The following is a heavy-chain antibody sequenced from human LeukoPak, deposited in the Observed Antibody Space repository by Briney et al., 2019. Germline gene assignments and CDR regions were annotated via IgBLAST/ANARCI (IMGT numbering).Heavy chain of an antibody. Sequence: GASVKVSCKASGYTFTGYYMHWVRQAPGQGLEWMGWINPNSGGTNYAQKFQGRVTMTRDTSISTAYMELSRLRSDDTAVYYCARTPRDYSYGYFFDYYYMDVWGKGTTVTISS. CDR1: GYTFTGYY. V-gene: IGHV1-2*02. D-gene: IGHD5-18*01. CDR3: ARTPRDYSYGYFFDYYYMDV. CDR2: INPNSGGT. J-gene: IGHJ6*03.